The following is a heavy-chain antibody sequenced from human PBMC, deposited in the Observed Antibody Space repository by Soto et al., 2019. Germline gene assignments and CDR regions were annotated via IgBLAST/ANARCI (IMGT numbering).Heavy chain of an antibody. J-gene: IGHJ4*02. Sequence: PSETLSLTCTVSGGSISSSIYYGGWIRRPPGKGLEWIGSIFYSGSTYYNPSLKSRVTISVDTSKNQFSLKLNSVTAADTAVYHCARGFFDTRGYSASFDYCGQGVLVTVSS. CDR2: IFYSGST. V-gene: IGHV4-39*01. CDR1: GGSISSSIYY. D-gene: IGHD3-22*01. CDR3: ARGFFDTRGYSASFDY.